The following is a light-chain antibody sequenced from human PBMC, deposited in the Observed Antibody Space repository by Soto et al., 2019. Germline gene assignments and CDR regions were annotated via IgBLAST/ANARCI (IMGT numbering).Light chain of an antibody. CDR1: QGIRNE. Sequence: AIQMTQSPSSLSASVGDRVTITCRASQGIRNELGWYQQKPGKAPKLLIYTAATLPSGVPSRFSGSVSGTDFTLTISSLQPEDFATYFCLQDYDYPWTFGQGTKVEI. CDR2: TAA. V-gene: IGKV1-6*01. J-gene: IGKJ1*01. CDR3: LQDYDYPWT.